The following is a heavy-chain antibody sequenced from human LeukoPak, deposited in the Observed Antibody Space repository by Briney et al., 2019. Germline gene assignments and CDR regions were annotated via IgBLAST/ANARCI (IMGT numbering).Heavy chain of an antibody. V-gene: IGHV3-21*05. Sequence: GGSLRLSCGASRLTLSTYTMNWVRQAPGKGLEWVSHIAGRSDSIYYADSVKGRFTISRDKAKNSLHLQMKSLRAEDTAVYYCAACSDLTFTGAACAFDIWGQGTMVTVSP. J-gene: IGHJ3*02. CDR3: AACSDLTFTGAACAFDI. CDR1: RLTLSTYT. CDR2: IAGRSDSI. D-gene: IGHD1-1*01.